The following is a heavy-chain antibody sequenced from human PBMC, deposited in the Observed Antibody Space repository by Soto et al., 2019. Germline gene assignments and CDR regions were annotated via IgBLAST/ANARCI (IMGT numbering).Heavy chain of an antibody. CDR3: ARVGLFDGDKPITFEY. D-gene: IGHD3-3*01. Sequence: GGSLRLSCTAFGFTFSNYWMSWVRQAPGKGLEWVANIKQDGIEKHYVDSVKGRFSISRDNAKNSLNLHMNSLGADDTAIYYCARVGLFDGDKPITFEYWGKGTRGTVSS. CDR2: IKQDGIEK. J-gene: IGHJ4*02. V-gene: IGHV3-7*03. CDR1: GFTFSNYW.